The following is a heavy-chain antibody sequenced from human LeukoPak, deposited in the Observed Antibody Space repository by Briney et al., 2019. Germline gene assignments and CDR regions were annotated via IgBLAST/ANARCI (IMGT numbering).Heavy chain of an antibody. CDR2: ISSSSSYI. J-gene: IGHJ4*02. V-gene: IGHV3-21*01. CDR3: ARDGLYYYDSSGYYNFDY. Sequence: PGGSLRLSCAASEFTFSSYWMHWVRQAPGKGLEWVSSISSSSSYIYYADSVKGRFTISRDNAKNSLYLQMNSLRAEDTAVYYCARDGLYYYDSSGYYNFDYWGQGTLVTVSS. D-gene: IGHD3-22*01. CDR1: EFTFSSYW.